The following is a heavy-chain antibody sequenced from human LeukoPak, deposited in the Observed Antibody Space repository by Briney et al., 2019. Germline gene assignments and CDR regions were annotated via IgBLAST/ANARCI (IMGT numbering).Heavy chain of an antibody. Sequence: SETLSLTCTVSGGPISSGSYYWSWIRQPAGKGLEWIGRIYTSGSTNYNPSLKSRVTISVDTSKNQFSLKLSSVTAADTAVYYCARVWVRSGGSCYDPWGQGTLVTVSS. J-gene: IGHJ5*02. V-gene: IGHV4-61*02. CDR3: ARVWVRSGGSCYDP. D-gene: IGHD2-15*01. CDR2: IYTSGST. CDR1: GGPISSGSYY.